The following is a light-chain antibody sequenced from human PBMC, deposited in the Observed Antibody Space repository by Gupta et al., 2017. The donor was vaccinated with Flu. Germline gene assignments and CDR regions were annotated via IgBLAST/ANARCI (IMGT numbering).Light chain of an antibody. J-gene: IGKJ1*01. CDR2: GAS. CDR3: QQYYSTPWT. V-gene: IGKV4-1*01. Sequence: DLVMTQSPDSLAASLGGRATINCKSSQSVLYSPNNKNYLAWYQQKPGQPPKLLIYGASTRESGVPDRFSGSGSGTDFTLTISSLQAEDVAVYYCQQYYSTPWTFGQGTKVEIK. CDR1: QSVLYSPNNKNY.